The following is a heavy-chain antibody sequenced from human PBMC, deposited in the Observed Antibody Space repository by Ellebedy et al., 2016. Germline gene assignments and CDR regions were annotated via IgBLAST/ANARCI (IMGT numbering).Heavy chain of an antibody. D-gene: IGHD3-22*01. V-gene: IGHV1-24*01. CDR1: GYSFSELA. J-gene: IGHJ4*02. CDR3: ATGTDSSSGHYLDY. CDR2: FDPEDGKT. Sequence: ASVKVSXKVSGYSFSELAIQWVQQAPGRGLEWMGGFDPEDGKTIYAQKFQGRVTMTEDTSTDTAYMELRSLRFEDTAVYYCATGTDSSSGHYLDYWGQGTPVTVSS.